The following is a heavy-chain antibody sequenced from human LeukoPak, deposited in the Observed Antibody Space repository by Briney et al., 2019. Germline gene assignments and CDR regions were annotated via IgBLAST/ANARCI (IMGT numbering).Heavy chain of an antibody. CDR1: GDSISSSYYY. D-gene: IGHD2-21*02. CDR3: ARQGVATAIDY. CDR2: IYYTGST. V-gene: IGHV4-39*01. Sequence: PSETLSLTCTVSGDSISSSYYYWGWIRQPPGKGLEWIGSIYYTGSTYYNPSLRSRVSISVDTSNNQFSLKLSSVTAADTAVYYCARQGVATAIDYWGQGTLVTVSS. J-gene: IGHJ4*02.